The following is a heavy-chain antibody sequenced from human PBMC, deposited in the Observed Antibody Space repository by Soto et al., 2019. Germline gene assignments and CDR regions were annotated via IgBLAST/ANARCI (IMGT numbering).Heavy chain of an antibody. V-gene: IGHV3-74*01. CDR1: GFTFSSYW. CDR2: INSDGSRT. J-gene: IGHJ5*02. Sequence: EVQLVESGGGLVQPGESLRLSCAASGFTFSSYWMHWVRQAPGKGLVWVSRINSDGSRTNYADSVKGRFTVSRDNAKNTQYLKMNSLRAEDTAVYYGARVLTGSWNWFDPWGQGTLVTVSS. D-gene: IGHD6-13*01. CDR3: ARVLTGSWNWFDP.